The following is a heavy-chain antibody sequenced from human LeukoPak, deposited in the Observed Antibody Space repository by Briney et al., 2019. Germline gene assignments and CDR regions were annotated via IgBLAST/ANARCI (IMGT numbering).Heavy chain of an antibody. V-gene: IGHV3-7*01. Sequence: PGGSLRLSCAPSGFTLSSYWMSWVRHAPGRGLEWVANIKQDVSEKYYVDSVKGRFTISRDNAENSLYLQMNSLRAEDTAVYYCARDKASYSSSWYDWFDPWGQGTLVTVSS. D-gene: IGHD6-13*01. CDR1: GFTLSSYW. CDR3: ARDKASYSSSWYDWFDP. J-gene: IGHJ5*02. CDR2: IKQDVSEK.